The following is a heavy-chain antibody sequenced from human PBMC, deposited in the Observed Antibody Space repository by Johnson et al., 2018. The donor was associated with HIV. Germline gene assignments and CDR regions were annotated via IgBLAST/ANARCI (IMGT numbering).Heavy chain of an antibody. Sequence: EVQLVESGGGLVQPGGSLRLSCAASGFTLSNAWMSWVRQAPGKGLEWVGRIKSKTDDGTTDYAAPVKGRFTISRDDSKNRVYLQMNSLKTEDTAVYYCAKSGYSGSYDRMGALDIWSQGTMVTVSS. CDR2: IKSKTDDGTT. CDR1: GFTLSNAW. CDR3: AKSGYSGSYDRMGALDI. J-gene: IGHJ3*02. V-gene: IGHV3-15*01. D-gene: IGHD1-26*01.